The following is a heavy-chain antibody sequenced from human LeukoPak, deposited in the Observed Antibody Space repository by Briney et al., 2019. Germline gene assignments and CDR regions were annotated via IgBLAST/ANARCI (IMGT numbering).Heavy chain of an antibody. D-gene: IGHD3-10*01. CDR3: AGQGYYYTSGRTFDV. CDR1: GGSINSNY. V-gene: IGHV4-59*08. J-gene: IGHJ3*01. Sequence: SETLSLTCTVSGGSINSNYWTWIRQPPGKGLEWTGHIYNNGGTNFNPSLKSRVTISLDTSKKQVSLKLSSVTAADTAVYYCAGQGYYYTSGRTFDVWGRGTMVAVS. CDR2: IYNNGGT.